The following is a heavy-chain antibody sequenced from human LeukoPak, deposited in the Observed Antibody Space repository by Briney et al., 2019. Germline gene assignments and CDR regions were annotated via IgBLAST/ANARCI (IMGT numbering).Heavy chain of an antibody. CDR3: ARDQTIFGVVISYGMDV. Sequence: GGSLRLSCAASGFTFSSYGMHWVRQAPGKGLEWVAVIWYDGSNKYYADSVKGRFTISRDNSKSTLYLQMNSLRAEDTAVYYCARDQTIFGVVISYGMDVWGQGTTVTVSS. CDR1: GFTFSSYG. V-gene: IGHV3-33*01. D-gene: IGHD3-3*01. CDR2: IWYDGSNK. J-gene: IGHJ6*02.